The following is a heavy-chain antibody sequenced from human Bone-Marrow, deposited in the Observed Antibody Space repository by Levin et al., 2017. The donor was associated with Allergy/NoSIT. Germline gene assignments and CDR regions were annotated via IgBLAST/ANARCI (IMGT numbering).Heavy chain of an antibody. Sequence: ASVKVSCKPSGYTFISYGINWVRQAPGQGLDWMGWISGYNGNTNYAQNLQGRVTMTTDTSTSTAYMELRSLRSDDTAVYYCARVGRYNSSGSLDYWGQGTLVTVSS. J-gene: IGHJ4*02. D-gene: IGHD6-13*01. V-gene: IGHV1-18*01. CDR3: ARVGRYNSSGSLDY. CDR2: ISGYNGNT. CDR1: GYTFISYG.